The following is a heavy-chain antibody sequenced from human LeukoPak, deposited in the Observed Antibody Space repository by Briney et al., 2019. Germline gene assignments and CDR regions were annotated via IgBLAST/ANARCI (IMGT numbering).Heavy chain of an antibody. D-gene: IGHD6-13*01. Sequence: GASVKVSCKASGYTFTSYYMHWLRQAPGQGLEWMGIINPSGGSTSYAQKFQGRVTMTRDTSTSTVYMELSSLRSEDTAVYYCARDLVQQRLHYYYYMDFWGKGNTVTVSS. CDR2: INPSGGST. CDR1: GYTFTSYY. J-gene: IGHJ6*03. V-gene: IGHV1-46*01. CDR3: ARDLVQQRLHYYYYMDF.